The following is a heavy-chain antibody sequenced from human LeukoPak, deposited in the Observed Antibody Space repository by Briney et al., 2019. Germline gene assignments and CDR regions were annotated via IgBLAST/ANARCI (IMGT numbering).Heavy chain of an antibody. CDR3: AREPFFYSSSPD. CDR2: INHSGSA. D-gene: IGHD6-13*01. Sequence: PSETLSLTCAVSGGSFSGYYWTWIRQPPGKGLEWIGEINHSGSANYNPSLKSRVTISLDTSKNQFSLKLSSVTAADTAVYYCAREPFFYSSSPDWGQGTLVTVSS. V-gene: IGHV4-34*01. J-gene: IGHJ4*02. CDR1: GGSFSGYY.